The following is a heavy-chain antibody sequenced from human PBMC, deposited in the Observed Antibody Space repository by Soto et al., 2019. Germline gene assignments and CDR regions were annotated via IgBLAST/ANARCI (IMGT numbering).Heavy chain of an antibody. D-gene: IGHD2-2*01. V-gene: IGHV4-34*01. CDR1: GGSFSGYY. Sequence: QVQLQQWGAGLLKPSETLSLTCAVYGGSFSGYYWSWIRQPPGKGLEWIGEINHSGSTNYNPSLKSRVTISVDTSKNQFSLKLSSVTAADTAVYYCARYLGYCSGTSCYASGRFDYWGQGTLVTVSS. CDR3: ARYLGYCSGTSCYASGRFDY. CDR2: INHSGST. J-gene: IGHJ4*02.